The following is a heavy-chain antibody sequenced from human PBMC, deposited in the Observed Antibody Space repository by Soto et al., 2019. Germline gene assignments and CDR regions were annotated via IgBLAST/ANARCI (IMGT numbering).Heavy chain of an antibody. Sequence: GASVKVSCKDSGYTLTSYDINWVRQATGQGLEWMGWMNPNSGNTGYAQKFQGRVTMTRNTSISTAYMELSSLRSEDTAVYYCARGQSGVPGDYYYYGMDVWGQGTTVTVSS. J-gene: IGHJ6*02. CDR1: GYTLTSYD. CDR2: MNPNSGNT. CDR3: ARGQSGVPGDYYYYGMDV. D-gene: IGHD7-27*01. V-gene: IGHV1-8*01.